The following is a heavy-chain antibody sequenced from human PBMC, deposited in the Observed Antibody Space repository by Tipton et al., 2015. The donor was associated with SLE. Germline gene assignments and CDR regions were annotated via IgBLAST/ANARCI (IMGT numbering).Heavy chain of an antibody. J-gene: IGHJ4*02. V-gene: IGHV1-2*06. D-gene: IGHD3-16*01. CDR1: GGTFSSYT. CDR3: ATESGGGYFDY. Sequence: QSGAEVKKPGSSVKVSCKASGGTFSSYTINWLRQAPGQGLEWMGRITPNSGGTNYAQKFQGRVTMTRDTSISTAYMDLTSLSSDDTAVYYCATESGGGYFDYWGQGTLVTVSS. CDR2: ITPNSGGT.